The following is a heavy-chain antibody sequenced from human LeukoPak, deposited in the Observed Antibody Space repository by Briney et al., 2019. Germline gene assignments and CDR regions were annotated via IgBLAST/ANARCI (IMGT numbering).Heavy chain of an antibody. V-gene: IGHV1-2*02. J-gene: IGHJ3*02. CDR2: INPNNGDT. D-gene: IGHD6-19*01. CDR1: GYTFTGYY. CDR3: ARGIAVAGKLAFDI. Sequence: GPVKVSCKGSGYTFTGYYMHWVRQAPGQGLDWMGWINPNNGDTDHAQKFQGRVTMTRDSSISTAYMELSGLRYDDTAVYYCARGIAVAGKLAFDIWGQGTMVTVSS.